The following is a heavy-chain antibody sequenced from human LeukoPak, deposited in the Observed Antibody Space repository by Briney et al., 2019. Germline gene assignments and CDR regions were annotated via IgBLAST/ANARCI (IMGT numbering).Heavy chain of an antibody. J-gene: IGHJ4*02. D-gene: IGHD4-4*01. V-gene: IGHV4-59*01. CDR1: GGSISNYY. CDR2: IYYSGST. CDR3: ARNDYYSNHLDY. Sequence: SETLSLTCTVSGGSISNYYWSWIRQPPGKGLEWIGYIYYSGSTNYNPSLKSRVTISVDTSKNQFSLKLSSVTAADTAVYYCARNDYYSNHLDYWGQGTLVTVSS.